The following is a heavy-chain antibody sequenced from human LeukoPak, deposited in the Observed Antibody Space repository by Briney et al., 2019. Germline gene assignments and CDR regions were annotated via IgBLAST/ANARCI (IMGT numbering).Heavy chain of an antibody. CDR2: IYYSGST. CDR3: ARDQDIVVVVAATKRLYYYGMDV. J-gene: IGHJ6*02. D-gene: IGHD2-15*01. V-gene: IGHV4-59*01. Sequence: SETLSLTCTVSGGSISSYYWSWIRQPPGKGLEGIGYIYYSGSTNYNPSLKSRVTISVDTSKNQFSLKLSSVTAADTAVYYCARDQDIVVVVAATKRLYYYGMDVWGQGTTVTVYS. CDR1: GGSISSYY.